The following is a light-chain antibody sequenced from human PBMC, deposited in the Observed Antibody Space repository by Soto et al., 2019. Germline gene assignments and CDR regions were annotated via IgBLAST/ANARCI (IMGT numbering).Light chain of an antibody. Sequence: QSVLTQPPSASGTPGQRVTISCSGSRSNIGSNTVSWYQQVPGTAPKLLIYTNTQRPSGVPDRFSGSKSGTSASLAISGPQSEDEADYYCAAWDASLNGYVFGPGTKLTVL. CDR2: TNT. CDR1: RSNIGSNT. CDR3: AAWDASLNGYV. J-gene: IGLJ1*01. V-gene: IGLV1-44*01.